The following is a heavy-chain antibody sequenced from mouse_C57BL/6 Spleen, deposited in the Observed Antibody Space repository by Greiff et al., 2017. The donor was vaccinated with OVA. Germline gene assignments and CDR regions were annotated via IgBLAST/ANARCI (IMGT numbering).Heavy chain of an antibody. CDR3: ARWDYGSSYYFDY. CDR1: GYTFTSYW. J-gene: IGHJ2*01. Sequence: QVQLQQPGAELVKPGASVKLSCKASGYTFTSYWMQWVKQRPGQGLEWIGEIDPSDSYTTYNQQFKGKATLTVDTSSSTAYMQLSSLTSEDSAVYYCARWDYGSSYYFDYWGKGTTLTVSS. CDR2: IDPSDSYT. D-gene: IGHD1-1*01. V-gene: IGHV1-50*01.